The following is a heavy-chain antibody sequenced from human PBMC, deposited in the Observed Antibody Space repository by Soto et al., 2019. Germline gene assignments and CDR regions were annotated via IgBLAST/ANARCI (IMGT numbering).Heavy chain of an antibody. D-gene: IGHD2-15*01. J-gene: IGHJ2*01. CDR1: GYTFTSYA. V-gene: IGHV1-3*01. CDR2: INAGNGNT. Sequence: QVQLVQSGAEVKKPGASVKVSCKASGYTFTSYAMHWVRQAPGQRLEWMGWINAGNGNTKYSQKFQGRVTITRDTAASTAYRELSSLRSEDTAVYYCASPYCSGGSCGPNWYFDLWGRGTLVTVSS. CDR3: ASPYCSGGSCGPNWYFDL.